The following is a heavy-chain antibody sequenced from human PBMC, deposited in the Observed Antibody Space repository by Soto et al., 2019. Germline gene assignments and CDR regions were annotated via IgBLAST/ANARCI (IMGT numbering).Heavy chain of an antibody. V-gene: IGHV3-72*01. CDR3: ASPQRRTGGWSYY. D-gene: IGHD6-19*01. CDR1: GFTFNDHY. J-gene: IGHJ4*02. Sequence: EVPLVESGGGLVQPGGSLRLACAASGFTFNDHYMDWVRQAPGQGLEWIGRSKNKGNRFTTEYAASVEGRFTVSRDDFASSFYLQMSGLRTEDTAVYYCASPQRRTGGWSYYWGQGTLVTVAS. CDR2: SKNKGNRFTT.